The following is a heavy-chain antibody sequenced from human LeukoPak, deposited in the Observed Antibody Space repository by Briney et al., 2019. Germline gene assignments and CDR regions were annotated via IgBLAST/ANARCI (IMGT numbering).Heavy chain of an antibody. D-gene: IGHD3-3*01. J-gene: IGHJ5*02. V-gene: IGHV1-18*01. Sequence: GASVKVSCKASGYTFTSYGISWVRQAPGQGLEWMGWISAYNGNTNYAQKLQGRVTMTTDTSTSTAYMELSSLRSEDTAVYYCARSNRRITIFGVVIEGNWFDPWGQGTLVTVSS. CDR2: ISAYNGNT. CDR3: ARSNRRITIFGVVIEGNWFDP. CDR1: GYTFTSYG.